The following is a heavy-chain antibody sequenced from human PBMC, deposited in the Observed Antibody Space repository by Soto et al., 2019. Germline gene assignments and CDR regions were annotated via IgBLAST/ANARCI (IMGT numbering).Heavy chain of an antibody. CDR3: AKEGNFLFDY. CDR2: ISYDGSNK. V-gene: IGHV3-30*18. CDR1: GFTFSSYG. D-gene: IGHD4-4*01. Sequence: QVPLVESGGGVVQPGRSLRLSCAASGFTFSSYGLHWVRQAPGKGLEWVAVISYDGSNKYYADSVKGRFTISRDNSKNTLYLQMNSLRAEDTAVYYCAKEGNFLFDYWGQGTLVTVSS. J-gene: IGHJ4*02.